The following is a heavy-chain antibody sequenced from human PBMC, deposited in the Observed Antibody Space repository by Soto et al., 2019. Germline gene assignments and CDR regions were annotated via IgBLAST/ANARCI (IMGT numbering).Heavy chain of an antibody. CDR2: ISYDGSNK. V-gene: IGHV3-30*18. D-gene: IGHD3-22*01. J-gene: IGHJ6*02. CDR3: AKDRRGDSSGYYYFYYYYGMDV. CDR1: GFTFSSYG. Sequence: TGGSLRLSCGASGFTFSSYGMHWVRQAPCKGLEWVGVISYDGSNKYYADSVKGRFTISRDNSKNTLYLQMNSLRAEDTAVYYCAKDRRGDSSGYYYFYYYYGMDVWGQGTTVTVSS.